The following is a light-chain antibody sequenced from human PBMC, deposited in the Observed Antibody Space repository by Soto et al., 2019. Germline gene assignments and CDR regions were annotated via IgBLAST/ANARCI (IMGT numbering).Light chain of an antibody. V-gene: IGKV3-20*01. CDR1: QSVGSR. Sequence: EIVLTQSPGTLSLSPGDRATLSCWASQSVGSRLAWYQQKPGQAPRLLISGASSRATGIPDRFSGSGSATDFTLTISRLEPEDFALYYCQHYGTSPITFGRGTRLEIK. J-gene: IGKJ5*01. CDR2: GAS. CDR3: QHYGTSPIT.